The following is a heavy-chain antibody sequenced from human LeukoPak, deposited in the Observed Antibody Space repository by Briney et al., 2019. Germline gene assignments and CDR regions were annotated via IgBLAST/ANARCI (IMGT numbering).Heavy chain of an antibody. J-gene: IGHJ4*02. CDR1: GFIFSSYA. V-gene: IGHV3-23*01. Sequence: GGSLRLSCAASGFIFSSYAMSWVRQAPGKGLEWVSAISGSGGSTYYADSVKGRFTISRDNSKNTLYLQMNSLRAEDTAVYYCAKGIVGATEVFVWGQGTLVTVSS. CDR2: ISGSGGST. CDR3: AKGIVGATEVFV. D-gene: IGHD1-26*01.